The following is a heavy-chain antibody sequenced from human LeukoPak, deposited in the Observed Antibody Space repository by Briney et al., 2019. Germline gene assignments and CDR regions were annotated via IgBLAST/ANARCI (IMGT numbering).Heavy chain of an antibody. CDR1: GFTFDDYA. CDR3: AKDSAYYYDSSGYEPA. D-gene: IGHD3-22*01. Sequence: GGSLRLSCAASGFTFDDYAMHWVRHAPGKGLEWVSLISGDGGSTYYADSVKGRFTISRDNSKNSLYLQMNSLRTEDTALYYCAKDSAYYYDSSGYEPAWGQGTLVTVSS. CDR2: ISGDGGST. J-gene: IGHJ5*02. V-gene: IGHV3-43*02.